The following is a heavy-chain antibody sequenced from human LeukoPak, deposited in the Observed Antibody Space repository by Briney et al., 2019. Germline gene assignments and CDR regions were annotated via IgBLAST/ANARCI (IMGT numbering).Heavy chain of an antibody. V-gene: IGHV3-15*01. CDR2: IKSKTDGGTT. CDR3: TTEIRAIAVAGSGSDY. CDR1: GFTFSNAW. Sequence: GGSLRLSCAASGFTFSNAWMTWVRQAPGKGLEWVGRIKSKTDGGTTYYAAPVKGRFTISRDDSKNTLYLHMNSLKPEDTAVYYCTTEIRAIAVAGSGSDYWGQGTLVTVSS. J-gene: IGHJ4*02. D-gene: IGHD6-19*01.